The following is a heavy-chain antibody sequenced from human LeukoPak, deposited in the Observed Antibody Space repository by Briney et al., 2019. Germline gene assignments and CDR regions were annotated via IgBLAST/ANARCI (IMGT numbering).Heavy chain of an antibody. Sequence: PGGSLRLSCAASGFTFGSYAMHWVRQAPGKGLEWVAVISYDGSNKYYADSVKGRFTISRDNSKNTLYLQMNSLRAEDTAVYYCARDSLGYSYGLSAFDIWGQGTMVTVSS. CDR1: GFTFGSYA. V-gene: IGHV3-30-3*01. J-gene: IGHJ3*02. D-gene: IGHD5-18*01. CDR3: ARDSLGYSYGLSAFDI. CDR2: ISYDGSNK.